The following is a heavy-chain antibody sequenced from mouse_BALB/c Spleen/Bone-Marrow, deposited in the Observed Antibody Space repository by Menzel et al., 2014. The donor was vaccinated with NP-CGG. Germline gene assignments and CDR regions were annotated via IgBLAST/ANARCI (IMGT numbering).Heavy chain of an antibody. CDR2: IYPGAVYT. J-gene: IGHJ4*01. Sequence: QVQLQQSGAELVRPGTSVKMSCKAAGYTFTNYWIGWVKQRPGHGLEWIGDIYPGAVYTNYNEKFKGKATLTADTSSSTAYMQRSSLTSEDSAIYNSVIHGGAMDYWGQGTSVTVSS. CDR1: GYTFTNYW. CDR3: VIHGGAMDY. V-gene: IGHV1-63*02.